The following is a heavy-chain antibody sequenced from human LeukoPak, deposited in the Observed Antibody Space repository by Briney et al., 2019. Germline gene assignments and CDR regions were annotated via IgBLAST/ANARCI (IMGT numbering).Heavy chain of an antibody. V-gene: IGHV4-59*01. CDR3: AREWDHGAFDI. D-gene: IGHD1-26*01. CDR1: GGSISSYY. J-gene: IGHJ3*02. Sequence: SETLSLTCTVSGGSISSYYWSWIRQPPGKGQEWIGYIYYSGSTNYNPSLKSRVTISVDTSKNQFSLKLSSVTAADTAVYYCAREWDHGAFDIWGQGTMVTVSS. CDR2: IYYSGST.